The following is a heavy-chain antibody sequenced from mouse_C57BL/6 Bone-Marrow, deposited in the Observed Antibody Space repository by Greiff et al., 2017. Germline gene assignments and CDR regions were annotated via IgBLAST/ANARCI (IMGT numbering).Heavy chain of an antibody. CDR1: GFSLSTFGMG. J-gene: IGHJ3*01. V-gene: IGHV8-8*01. CDR3: ARIRVYDYDAWFAY. D-gene: IGHD2-4*01. CDR2: IWWDDDK. Sequence: ESGPGILQPSQTLSLTCSFSGFSLSTFGMGVGWIRQPSGKGLEWLAHIWWDDDKYYNPALKSRLTISKDTSKNQVFLKIANVDTADTATYYCARIRVYDYDAWFAYWGQGTLVTVSA.